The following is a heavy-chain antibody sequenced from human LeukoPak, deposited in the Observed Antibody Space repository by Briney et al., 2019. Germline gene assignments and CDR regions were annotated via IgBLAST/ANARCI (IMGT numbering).Heavy chain of an antibody. V-gene: IGHV3-30*02. CDR2: IRYDGSNK. Sequence: GGSLRLSCAASGFTFSSYGMHWVRQAPGKGLEWVACIRYDGSNKYYADSVKGRFTISRDNSKNTLYLQINTLRAEDTAVYYCAKFPAVAGSDYWGQGPLVTVSS. D-gene: IGHD6-19*01. J-gene: IGHJ4*02. CDR1: GFTFSSYG. CDR3: AKFPAVAGSDY.